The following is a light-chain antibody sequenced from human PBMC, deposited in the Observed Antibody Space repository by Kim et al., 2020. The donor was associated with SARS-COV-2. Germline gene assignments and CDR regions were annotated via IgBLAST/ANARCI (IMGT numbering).Light chain of an antibody. CDR3: CSYAGSTTFV. J-gene: IGLJ3*02. CDR1: SSDVGSYDL. V-gene: IGLV2-23*02. Sequence: QSALTQPASVSGSPGQSITISCTGTSSDVGSYDLVSWYQQHPGKAPKLLIYEDSKRPSGVSSRFSGSKSGNTASLTISGLQAEDEADYYCCSYAGSTTFVFGGGTQLTVL. CDR2: EDS.